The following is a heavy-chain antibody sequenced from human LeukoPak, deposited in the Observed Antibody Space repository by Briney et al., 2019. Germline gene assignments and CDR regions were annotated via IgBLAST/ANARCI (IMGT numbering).Heavy chain of an antibody. Sequence: PSETLSLTCTVSGYSISSTYYWGWIRQPPGKGLEWVGSVFHSGNTYYNPSLKSRLTISADTSKNQFSLTLTSVTAADTAVYYCARDRSVGVLPAPPFDFWGQGTLVAVSS. D-gene: IGHD6-6*01. CDR3: ARDRSVGVLPAPPFDF. CDR2: VFHSGNT. J-gene: IGHJ4*02. V-gene: IGHV4-38-2*02. CDR1: GYSISSTYY.